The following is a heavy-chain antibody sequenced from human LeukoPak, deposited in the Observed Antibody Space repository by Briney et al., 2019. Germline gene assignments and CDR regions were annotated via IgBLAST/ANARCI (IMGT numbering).Heavy chain of an antibody. J-gene: IGHJ4*02. CDR1: GFTFSNAW. D-gene: IGHD2-21*02. V-gene: IGHV3-15*01. Sequence: GSLRLSCAASGFTFSNAWMSWVRQAPGKVLEWVGLIKSETDGGTTDYAAPVKGRFTISSVDSKNSLYLQMHRLNTEDTAVYSCNTGIGAYCGGDCYSHYFDYWGQGTLVTVSS. CDR2: IKSETDGGTT. CDR3: NTGIGAYCGGDCYSHYFDY.